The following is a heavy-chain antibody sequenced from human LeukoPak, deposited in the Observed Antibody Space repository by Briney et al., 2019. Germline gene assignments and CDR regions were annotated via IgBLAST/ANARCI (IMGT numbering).Heavy chain of an antibody. J-gene: IGHJ4*02. CDR2: IYSGGST. CDR1: EFXVSNNF. Sequence: GGSLRLSCAVSEFXVSNNFMSWVRQAPGKGLEWVSLIYSGGSTYYADSVKGRFTISRDNFKNTLYLQMNSLRAEDTAVYYCARGINYQFFLDNWGQGTLVAVSS. D-gene: IGHD1-7*01. CDR3: ARGINYQFFLDN. V-gene: IGHV3-66*01.